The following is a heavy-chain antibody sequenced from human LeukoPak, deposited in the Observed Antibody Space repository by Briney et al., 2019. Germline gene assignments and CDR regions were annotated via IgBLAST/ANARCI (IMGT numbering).Heavy chain of an antibody. CDR2: ISWNSGSI. CDR1: GFTFDDYA. J-gene: IGHJ6*03. D-gene: IGHD2-2*01. CDR3: AKSGDIVVVPAAPVYMDV. V-gene: IGHV3-9*01. Sequence: GGSLRLSCAASGFTFDDYAMHWVRQAPGKGLEWVSGISWNSGSIGYADSVKGRFTISRDNAKNSLYLQMNSLRAEDTAVYYCAKSGDIVVVPAAPVYMDVWGKGTTVTVS.